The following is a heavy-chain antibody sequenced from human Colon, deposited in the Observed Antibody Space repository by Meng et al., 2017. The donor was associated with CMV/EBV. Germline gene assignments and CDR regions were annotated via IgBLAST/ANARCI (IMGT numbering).Heavy chain of an antibody. CDR1: GFTVSNNY. V-gene: IGHV3-66*01. CDR2: ISDAGNT. CDR3: ARGKDYDFWGGAWFDP. Sequence: GESLKISCAASGFTVSNNYMNWVRQAPGKGPEWVSVISDAGNTYYADSVKGRFTISRDNSKNTLYLQMNSLRAEDTAVYYCARGKDYDFWGGAWFDPWGQGTLVTVSS. J-gene: IGHJ5*02. D-gene: IGHD3-3*01.